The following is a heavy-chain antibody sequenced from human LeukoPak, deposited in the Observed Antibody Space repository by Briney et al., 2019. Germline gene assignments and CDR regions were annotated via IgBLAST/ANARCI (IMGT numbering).Heavy chain of an antibody. CDR2: IKGDGSKQ. D-gene: IGHD3-3*01. V-gene: IGHV3-7*01. CDR1: GFKFSDYW. Sequence: GGSLRLSCATSGFKFSDYWMTWVRQAPGKGLEWLADIKGDGSKQYYVDSMKGRFTISRDNTKNSLYLQMNGLRVEDTAIYYCARDGDSFDYWGQGTLVTVSS. J-gene: IGHJ4*02. CDR3: ARDGDSFDY.